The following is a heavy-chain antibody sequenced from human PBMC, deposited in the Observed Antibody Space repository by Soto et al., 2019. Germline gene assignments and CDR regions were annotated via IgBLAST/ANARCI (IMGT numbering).Heavy chain of an antibody. CDR2: TYFSCKWYN. Sequence: SQTLSLLRAISVDSVPSHTAACNWSRQSSERGIGWRGGTYFSCKWYNDYAISVKSRITSNPDTSKDQLSLLRISVTPEDTAVYYCVRLVGNSWLDLWGQGTLVTVSS. V-gene: IGHV6-1*01. D-gene: IGHD3-9*01. CDR3: VRLVGNSWLDL. J-gene: IGHJ4*01. CDR1: VDSVPSHTAA.